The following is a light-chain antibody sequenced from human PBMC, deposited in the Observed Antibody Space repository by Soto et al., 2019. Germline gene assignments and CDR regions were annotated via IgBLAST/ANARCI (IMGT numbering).Light chain of an antibody. Sequence: DIQLTQSPSFLSASVGDRVTITCRASHDISQSLAWYQHKPGKAIKXLIYGASTLQSGVPSRFSGSGSGTDFSLTISSLQPEDVATYYCQKYDSAPLTFGGGTKVDIK. CDR1: HDISQS. CDR2: GAS. CDR3: QKYDSAPLT. V-gene: IGKV1-27*01. J-gene: IGKJ4*01.